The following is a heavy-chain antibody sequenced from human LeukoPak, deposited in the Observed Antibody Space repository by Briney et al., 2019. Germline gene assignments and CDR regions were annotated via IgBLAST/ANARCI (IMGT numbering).Heavy chain of an antibody. CDR3: AREGDGYNFGS. CDR1: GYSISSGYY. J-gene: IGHJ5*01. Sequence: PSETLSLTCGVSGYSISSGYYWGWIRQPPGKGLEWIGCVHRSGTAYYNPSLESRVSISVDTSKNHFSLKLTSMTATDPAVYFCAREGDGYNFGSWGQGTLVTVSS. V-gene: IGHV4-38-2*02. CDR2: VHRSGTA. D-gene: IGHD5-24*01.